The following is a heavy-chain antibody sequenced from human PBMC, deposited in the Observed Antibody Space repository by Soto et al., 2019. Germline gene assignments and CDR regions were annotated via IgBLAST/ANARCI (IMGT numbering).Heavy chain of an antibody. Sequence: GASVKVSCKASGYTFTNYAIDWVRQAPGQRLEWMGWINAGNGNTKYSQKFLGRVTITRDTSASTAYMELSSLRSEGTAVYYCARDMGFGLSDYWGQGILVTVSS. CDR1: GYTFTNYA. J-gene: IGHJ4*02. V-gene: IGHV1-3*01. CDR3: ARDMGFGLSDY. D-gene: IGHD3-10*01. CDR2: INAGNGNT.